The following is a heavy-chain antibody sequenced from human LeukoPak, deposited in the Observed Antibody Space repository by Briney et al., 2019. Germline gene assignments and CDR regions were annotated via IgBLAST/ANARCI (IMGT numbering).Heavy chain of an antibody. D-gene: IGHD3-10*01. CDR1: GFTFSSYW. CDR3: ARAPSLVRGVMRYPNAFDI. CDR2: IKQDGSEK. J-gene: IGHJ3*02. V-gene: IGHV3-7*01. Sequence: GGSLRLSCAASGFTFSSYWMSWIRQAPGKGLVWVANIKQDGSEKEYVGSVKGRFTISRDNAKNSLYLQMNSLRAEDTAVYYCARAPSLVRGVMRYPNAFDIWGQGTMVTVSS.